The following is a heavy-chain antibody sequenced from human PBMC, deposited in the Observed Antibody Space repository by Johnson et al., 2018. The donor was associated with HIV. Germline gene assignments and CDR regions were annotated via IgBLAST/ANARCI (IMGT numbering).Heavy chain of an antibody. CDR3: ARGAFLKVYVSDDAFDI. CDR2: ISYDGSNK. CDR1: FSSYW. V-gene: IGHV3-30*03. J-gene: IGHJ3*02. Sequence: FSSYWMNWVRQAPGKGLEWMAIISYDGSNKNYADSVKGRFTISRDNSKNTLYLQLNNLRAEDTAVYYCARGAFLKVYVSDDAFDIWGQGTMVTVSS. D-gene: IGHD2-8*01.